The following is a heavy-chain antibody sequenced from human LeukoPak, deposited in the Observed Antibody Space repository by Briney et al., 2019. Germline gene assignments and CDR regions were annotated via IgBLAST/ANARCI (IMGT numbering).Heavy chain of an antibody. Sequence: SVKVSCKASGGTFSSYAISWVRQAPGQGLEGMGGIIPIFGTANYAQKFQGRVTITTDESTSTAYMELSSLRSEDTAVYYCARDRVSSGWVDAFDIWGQGTMVTVSS. CDR2: IIPIFGTA. J-gene: IGHJ3*02. D-gene: IGHD6-19*01. CDR1: GGTFSSYA. CDR3: ARDRVSSGWVDAFDI. V-gene: IGHV1-69*05.